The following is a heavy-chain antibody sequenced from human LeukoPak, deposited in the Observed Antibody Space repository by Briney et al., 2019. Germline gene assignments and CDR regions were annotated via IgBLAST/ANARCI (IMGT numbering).Heavy chain of an antibody. CDR3: AREGRRVGYSSSWDN. J-gene: IGHJ4*02. V-gene: IGHV1-2*02. Sequence: GASVKVSCKASGYTFTSYGISWVRQAPGQGLEWMGWINPNSGDTNYAQTFQGRVTMTRDTSISTAYMELNRVTYDDTAEYFCAREGRRVGYSSSWDNWGQGTLVTVSS. CDR1: GYTFTSYG. CDR2: INPNSGDT. D-gene: IGHD6-13*01.